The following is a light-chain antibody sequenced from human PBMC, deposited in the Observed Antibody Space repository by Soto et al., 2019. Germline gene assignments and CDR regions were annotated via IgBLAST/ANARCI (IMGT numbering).Light chain of an antibody. CDR2: EVS. CDR1: SSDVGGYNY. CDR3: SSFAGNNNLV. Sequence: QSALTHPPSASGSPGQSCTISSTETSSDVGGYNYVSWYQQHPGKAPKLMISEVSKRPSGVPDRFSGSKSGNTASLIVSGLQAEDEADYYCSSFAGNNNLVFGGGTKLTVL. J-gene: IGLJ2*01. V-gene: IGLV2-8*01.